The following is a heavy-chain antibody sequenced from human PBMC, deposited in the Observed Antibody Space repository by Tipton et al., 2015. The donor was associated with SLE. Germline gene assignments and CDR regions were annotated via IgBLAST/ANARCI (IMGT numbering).Heavy chain of an antibody. CDR1: GGSISSYY. CDR3: AREGWVASPLNYYYYYMDV. V-gene: IGHV4-4*08. CDR2: IYTSGST. D-gene: IGHD2-15*01. J-gene: IGHJ6*03. Sequence: TLSLTCTVSGGSISSYYWSWIRQPPGKGLEWIGYIYTSGSTNYNPSLKSRVTISVDTSKNQFSLKLRSVTAADTAVYYCAREGWVASPLNYYYYYMDVWGKGTTVTVSS.